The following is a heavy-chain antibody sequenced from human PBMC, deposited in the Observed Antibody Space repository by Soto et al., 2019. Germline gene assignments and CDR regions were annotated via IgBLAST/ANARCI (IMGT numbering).Heavy chain of an antibody. CDR1: GGSISSGGYY. CDR2: IYYSGST. Sequence: LSLTCTVSGGSISSGGYYWSWIRQHPGKGLEWIGYIYYSGSTYYNPSLKSRVTISVDTSKNQFSLKLSSVTAADTAVYYCARDRDSPPYYYDSSKAGGDAFDIWGQGTMVTVSS. J-gene: IGHJ3*02. D-gene: IGHD3-22*01. CDR3: ARDRDSPPYYYDSSKAGGDAFDI. V-gene: IGHV4-31*03.